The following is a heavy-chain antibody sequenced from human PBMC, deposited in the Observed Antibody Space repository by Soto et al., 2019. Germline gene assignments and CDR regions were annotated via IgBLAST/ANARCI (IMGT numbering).Heavy chain of an antibody. D-gene: IGHD1-26*01. CDR2: INAYNGNT. CDR3: ARDVPVRAANLFDY. Sequence: ASVKVSCKTSGYTFSNYGISWVRQALGQGLEWMGWINAYNGNTDYAQNLQGRVSMTTDTSTSTAYMELRSLKSDDTAVYFCARDVPVRAANLFDYWGQGILVTVSS. CDR1: GYTFSNYG. J-gene: IGHJ4*02. V-gene: IGHV1-18*04.